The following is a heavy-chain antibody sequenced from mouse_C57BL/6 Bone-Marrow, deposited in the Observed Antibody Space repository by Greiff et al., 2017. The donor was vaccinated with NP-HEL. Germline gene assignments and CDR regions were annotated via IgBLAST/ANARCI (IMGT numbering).Heavy chain of an antibody. V-gene: IGHV10-3*01. Sequence: EVQVVESGGGLVQPKGSLKLSCAASGFTFNTYAMHWVRQAPGKGLEWVARIRSKSSNYATYYADSVKDRFTISRDDSQSMLYLQMNNLKTEDTAMYYCVRSNYYGSSSYWYFDVWGTGTTVTVSS. CDR1: GFTFNTYA. CDR2: IRSKSSNYAT. D-gene: IGHD1-1*01. J-gene: IGHJ1*03. CDR3: VRSNYYGSSSYWYFDV.